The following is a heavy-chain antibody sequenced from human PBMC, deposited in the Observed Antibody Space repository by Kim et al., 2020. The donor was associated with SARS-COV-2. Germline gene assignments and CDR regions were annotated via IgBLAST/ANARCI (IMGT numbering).Heavy chain of an antibody. Sequence: GGSLRLSCAASGFTFSSYGMHWVRQAPGKGLEWVAVIWYDGSNKYYADSVKGRFTISRDNSKNTLYLQMNSLRAEDTAVYYCARDQAAAGRGYYYYYYGMDVWGQGTTVTVSS. D-gene: IGHD6-13*01. CDR3: ARDQAAAGRGYYYYYYGMDV. V-gene: IGHV3-33*01. J-gene: IGHJ6*02. CDR1: GFTFSSYG. CDR2: IWYDGSNK.